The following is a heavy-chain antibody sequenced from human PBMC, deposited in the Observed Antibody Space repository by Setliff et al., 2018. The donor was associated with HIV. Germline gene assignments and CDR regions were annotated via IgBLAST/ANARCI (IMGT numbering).Heavy chain of an antibody. J-gene: IGHJ3*01. CDR2: ISGSGIST. CDR3: VREGEYFDTIGHYLVRRFFDL. D-gene: IGHD3-9*01. Sequence: GGSLRLSCAASGFTFSSHAMTWVRQAPGQGLEWVSIISGSGISTYYADSVKGRFTISRDNSRNMLYLQMNSLRAEDTAVYYCVREGEYFDTIGHYLVRRFFDLWGQGTMVTVSS. V-gene: IGHV3-23*01. CDR1: GFTFSSHA.